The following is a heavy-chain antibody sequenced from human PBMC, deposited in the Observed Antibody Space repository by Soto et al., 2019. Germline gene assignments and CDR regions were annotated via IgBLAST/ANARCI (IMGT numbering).Heavy chain of an antibody. CDR1: GGSISSSSYY. D-gene: IGHD6-13*01. CDR3: MSLHDPAIAAPGTDISGMDV. J-gene: IGHJ6*02. V-gene: IGHV4-39*01. Sequence: SETLSLTCTVSGGSISSSSYYWGWIRQPPGKGLEGIGSIYYSGSTYYNPSLKSRVTISVDTSKNQFSLKLSSVTAADTAVYYCMSLHDPAIAAPGTDISGMDVWAQGTTVTVS. CDR2: IYYSGST.